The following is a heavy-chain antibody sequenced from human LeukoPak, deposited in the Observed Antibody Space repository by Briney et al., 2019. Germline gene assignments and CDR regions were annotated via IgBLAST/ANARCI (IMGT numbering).Heavy chain of an antibody. CDR3: ARASGYNWNHRSDY. CDR2: TYHSGGT. Sequence: SETLSLTCTVSGYSISSGYYWGWIRQPPGKGLEWIGSTYHSGGTYYNPSLKSRVTISLDTSKNQFSLKLSSVTAADTAVYYCARASGYNWNHRSDYWLQGTLVTVTS. D-gene: IGHD1-14*01. CDR1: GYSISSGYY. J-gene: IGHJ4*02. V-gene: IGHV4-38-2*02.